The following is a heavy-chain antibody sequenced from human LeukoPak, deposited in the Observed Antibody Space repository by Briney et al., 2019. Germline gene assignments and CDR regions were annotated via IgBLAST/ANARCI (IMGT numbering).Heavy chain of an antibody. Sequence: GASVKVSCKASGYSFTGYYMHWVRQAPGQGLEWMGWTNPNSGGTGYAQKFQGRVTMTRDTSISTAYMELSRLRSDDTAVYYCARDYLLYDTSGYYYLLRYWGQGTLVTVSS. CDR1: GYSFTGYY. J-gene: IGHJ4*02. CDR3: ARDYLLYDTSGYYYLLRY. CDR2: TNPNSGGT. D-gene: IGHD3-22*01. V-gene: IGHV1-2*02.